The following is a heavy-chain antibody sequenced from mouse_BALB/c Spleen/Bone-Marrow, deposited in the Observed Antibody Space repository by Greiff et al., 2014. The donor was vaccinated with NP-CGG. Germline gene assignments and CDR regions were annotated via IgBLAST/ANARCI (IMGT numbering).Heavy chain of an antibody. V-gene: IGHV1-5*01. CDR1: GYTCTNYW. J-gene: IGHJ3*01. CDR3: ARNWDWVFAY. Sequence: VQLQQSGTVLARPGASLRMSCKASGYTCTNYWINWIKQRPGQGLEWIGAIYPGNNDAKYTQKFKAKAKLTAVTSTSTADMELSSLTNEDSAVYYCARNWDWVFAYWGQGTLVTVSA. D-gene: IGHD4-1*01. CDR2: IYPGNNDA.